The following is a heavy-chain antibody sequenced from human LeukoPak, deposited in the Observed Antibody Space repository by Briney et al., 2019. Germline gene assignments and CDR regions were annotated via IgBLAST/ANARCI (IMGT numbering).Heavy chain of an antibody. V-gene: IGHV3-23*01. D-gene: IGHD6-19*01. CDR2: INDNGLNT. CDR1: GFTFTNYG. CDR3: TKGDGGWYPIDY. Sequence: GGSLTLSCVASGFTFTNYGMSCARHAPGKGLEWDSTINDNGLNTLYADSVKGPITISRDDSKNTLPLQMNSLRADDTALYYCTKGDGGWYPIDYWGQGVLVIVSS. J-gene: IGHJ4*02.